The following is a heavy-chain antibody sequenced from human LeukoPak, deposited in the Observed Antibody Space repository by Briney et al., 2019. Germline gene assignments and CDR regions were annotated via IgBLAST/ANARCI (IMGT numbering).Heavy chain of an antibody. CDR3: ARHKRPGRLWEDTAIWGWFDP. D-gene: IGHD5-18*01. CDR1: GGSISSYY. CDR2: IYYSGST. Sequence: PSETLSLICIVSGGSISSYYWGWIRQPPGKGLEWIGSIYYSGSTYYNPSLKSRVTISVDTSKNQFSLKLSSVTAADTAVYYCARHKRPGRLWEDTAIWGWFDPWGQGTLVTVSS. V-gene: IGHV4-39*01. J-gene: IGHJ5*02.